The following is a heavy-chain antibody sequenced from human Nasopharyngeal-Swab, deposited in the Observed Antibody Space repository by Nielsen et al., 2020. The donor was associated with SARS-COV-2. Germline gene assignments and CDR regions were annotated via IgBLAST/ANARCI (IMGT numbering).Heavy chain of an antibody. J-gene: IGHJ6*02. Sequence: ASVKVSCKASGYTFTSYAMIWVRQAPGQGLEWMGWINTNTGNPTYAQGFTGRFVFSLDTSVSTAYLQISSLKAEDTAVYYCARANMVRGVIISNYYYGMDVWGQGTTVTVSS. CDR2: INTNTGNP. V-gene: IGHV7-4-1*02. CDR1: GYTFTSYA. D-gene: IGHD3-10*01. CDR3: ARANMVRGVIISNYYYGMDV.